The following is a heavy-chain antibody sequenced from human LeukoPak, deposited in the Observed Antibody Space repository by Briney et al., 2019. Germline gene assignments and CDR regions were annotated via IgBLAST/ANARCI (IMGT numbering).Heavy chain of an antibody. J-gene: IGHJ4*02. CDR1: GGTFSSYA. Sequence: SVKVSCKASGGTFSSYAISWVRQAPGQGLEWMGGIIPIFGTANYAQKFQGRVTITADESTSTAYMELSSLRSEDTAVYYCARVSYDSSGYYYSYFDYWGQGTLVTVSS. CDR3: ARVSYDSSGYYYSYFDY. CDR2: IIPIFGTA. V-gene: IGHV1-69*13. D-gene: IGHD3-22*01.